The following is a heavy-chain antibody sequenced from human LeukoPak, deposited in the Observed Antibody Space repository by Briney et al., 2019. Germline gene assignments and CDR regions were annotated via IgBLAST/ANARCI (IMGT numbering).Heavy chain of an antibody. D-gene: IGHD5-12*01. CDR3: ARVGGYDTFDY. CDR2: IIPIFGTA. J-gene: IGHJ4*02. Sequence: GSSVTASFKASGGTFSSYAISWVRQPPGQGLEWMGGIIPIFGTANYAQKFQGRVTITADESTSTAYMELSSLRSEDTAVYYCARVGGYDTFDYWGQGTLVTVSS. CDR1: GGTFSSYA. V-gene: IGHV1-69*01.